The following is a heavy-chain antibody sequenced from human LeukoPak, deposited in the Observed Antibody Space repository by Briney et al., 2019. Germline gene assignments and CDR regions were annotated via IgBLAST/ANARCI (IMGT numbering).Heavy chain of an antibody. Sequence: SETLSLTCTVSGGSISSSSYYWGWIRQPPGKGLEWIGSIYYSGSTYYNPSLKSRVTISVDTSKNQFSLKLSSVTAADTAVYYCASAEARMVRGVITPFDYWGQGTLVTVSS. CDR2: IYYSGST. D-gene: IGHD3-10*01. V-gene: IGHV4-39*07. CDR3: ASAEARMVRGVITPFDY. J-gene: IGHJ4*02. CDR1: GGSISSSSYY.